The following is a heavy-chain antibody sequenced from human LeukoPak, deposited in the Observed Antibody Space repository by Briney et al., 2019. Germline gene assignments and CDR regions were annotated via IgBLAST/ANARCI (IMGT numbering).Heavy chain of an antibody. CDR3: TTDLNSSGWYVGY. V-gene: IGHV3-15*01. J-gene: IGHJ4*02. CDR1: GFTFSKAW. D-gene: IGHD6-19*01. Sequence: GGSLRLSCAASGFTFSKAWMSWVRQAPGKGLEWVGRIKSKTDGGTTDYAAPVKGRFTISRDDSKNTLYLQMNSLKTEDTAVYYCTTDLNSSGWYVGYWGQGTLVTVSS. CDR2: IKSKTDGGTT.